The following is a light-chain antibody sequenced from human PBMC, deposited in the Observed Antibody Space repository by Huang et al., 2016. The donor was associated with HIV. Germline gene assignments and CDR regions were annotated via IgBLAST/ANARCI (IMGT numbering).Light chain of an antibody. CDR2: DAS. Sequence: EIVMTQSPATLSLSPGQRATLYCRASQSVITYLAWFQHKPGQAPRLLIYDASIRATGIPARFGGSGSGTDFTLTISSLEPEDFAVYYCQQRSHWPWTFGQGTRVEIK. CDR3: QQRSHWPWT. V-gene: IGKV3-11*01. J-gene: IGKJ1*01. CDR1: QSVITY.